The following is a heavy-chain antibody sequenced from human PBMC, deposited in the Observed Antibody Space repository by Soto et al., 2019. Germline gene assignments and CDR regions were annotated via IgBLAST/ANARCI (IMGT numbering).Heavy chain of an antibody. CDR1: GGAISRYY. Sequence: PSETLSLTCTVSGGAISRYYWNWIRQPPGKGLEWIGYIYYSGSTNYNPSLKSRVTISVDTSKNQFSLKLSSVTAADTAVYYCARGYCSGGSCYLNWFDPWGQGTLVTVS. J-gene: IGHJ5*02. D-gene: IGHD2-15*01. V-gene: IGHV4-59*01. CDR2: IYYSGST. CDR3: ARGYCSGGSCYLNWFDP.